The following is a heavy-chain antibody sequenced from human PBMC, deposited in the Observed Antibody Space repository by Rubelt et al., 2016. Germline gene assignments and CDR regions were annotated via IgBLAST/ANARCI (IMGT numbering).Heavy chain of an antibody. D-gene: IGHD6-6*01. CDR3: ARERIAARGLFDP. CDR1: GGSFSDYY. Sequence: QVQLQQWGAGLLKPSETLSLTCAVYGGSFSDYYWNWIRQPPGKGLEWIGEISHRGSTNYNPSLKSRVTLSVDTFKNQFSLKLTSVTAADTVVYYCARERIAARGLFDPWAQGTLVTVSS. V-gene: IGHV4-34*01. J-gene: IGHJ5*02. CDR2: ISHRGST.